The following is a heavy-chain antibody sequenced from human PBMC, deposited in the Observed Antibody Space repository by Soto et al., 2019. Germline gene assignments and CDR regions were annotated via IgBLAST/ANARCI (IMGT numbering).Heavy chain of an antibody. Sequence: PGGSIKLACAASGVTLNSYAMSWVRQAPGKGLEWVSAISGSGGSTYYADSVKGRFTISRDNSKNTLYLQMNSLRAEDTAVYYCAKDQDDYYYGMDVWGQGTTVTVSS. CDR2: ISGSGGST. CDR3: AKDQDDYYYGMDV. J-gene: IGHJ6*02. CDR1: GVTLNSYA. D-gene: IGHD2-15*01. V-gene: IGHV3-23*01.